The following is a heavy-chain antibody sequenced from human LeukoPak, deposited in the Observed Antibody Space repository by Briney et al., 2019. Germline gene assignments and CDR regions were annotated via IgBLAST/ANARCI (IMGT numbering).Heavy chain of an antibody. CDR2: IFGATTT. Sequence: PGGSLRLSCAASGFTLSGDYMSWVRQAPGKGLEWVSVIFGATTTYYADSVKGRFTVSRDTSKNTLYLQMNSLRPEDTAVYFCARAIQFGGYFDYWGHRNLVTVST. CDR1: GFTLSGDY. D-gene: IGHD2-15*01. J-gene: IGHJ4*01. V-gene: IGHV3-53*01. CDR3: ARAIQFGGYFDY.